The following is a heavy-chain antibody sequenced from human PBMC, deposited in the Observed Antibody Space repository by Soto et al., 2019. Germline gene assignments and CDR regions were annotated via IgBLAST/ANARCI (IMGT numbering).Heavy chain of an antibody. V-gene: IGHV3-11*06. CDR3: ARDLDDSSGLGAFDI. Sequence: PXGSLRLSFTASGVTFSDYYMSWIRQAPGKGLEWVSYISSSSSYTNYADSVKGRFTISRDNAKNSLYLQMNSLRAEDTAVYYCARDLDDSSGLGAFDIWGQGTMVTVSS. D-gene: IGHD3-22*01. J-gene: IGHJ3*02. CDR2: ISSSSSYT. CDR1: GVTFSDYY.